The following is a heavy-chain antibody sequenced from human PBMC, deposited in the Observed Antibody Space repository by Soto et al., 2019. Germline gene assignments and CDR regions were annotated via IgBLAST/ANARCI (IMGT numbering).Heavy chain of an antibody. D-gene: IGHD2-2*01. Sequence: GSLRLSFVAAGFRFSSYALNWVRQAPGRGLEWVSAISGSGGTTYYADSVKGRFTISRENSKKTLFLQMNSLRAEDAAIYYCAKSPKVSSTSFDYWGQGSLVT. CDR3: AKSPKVSSTSFDY. CDR1: GFRFSSYA. J-gene: IGHJ4*02. CDR2: ISGSGGTT. V-gene: IGHV3-23*01.